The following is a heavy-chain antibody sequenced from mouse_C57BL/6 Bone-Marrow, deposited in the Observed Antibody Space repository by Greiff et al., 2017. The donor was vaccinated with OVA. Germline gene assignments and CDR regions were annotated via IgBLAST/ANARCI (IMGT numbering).Heavy chain of an antibody. D-gene: IGHD2-4*01. CDR1: GFNIKDDY. V-gene: IGHV14-4*01. CDR3: TREEGLRRFDY. Sequence: EVQLQESGAELVRPGASVKLSCTASGFNIKDDYMHWVKQRPEQGLEWIGWIDPENGDTEYASKFQGKATITADTSSNTAYLQLSSLTSEDTAVYYCTREEGLRRFDYWGQGTTLTVSS. J-gene: IGHJ2*01. CDR2: IDPENGDT.